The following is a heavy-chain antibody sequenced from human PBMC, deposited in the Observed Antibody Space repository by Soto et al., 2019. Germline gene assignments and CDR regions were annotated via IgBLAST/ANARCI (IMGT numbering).Heavy chain of an antibody. CDR1: GYSINSGYY. Sequence: SETLSLTCAVSGYSINSGYYWGWIRQAPGKGLEWIGCVFHVGNTYYNPSLKSRVTISLDTSMNHVSLRLGSVTAADTAVYYCARGPDVVVAPTAEGYYFDYWGQGALVTVSS. J-gene: IGHJ4*02. D-gene: IGHD2-21*01. CDR3: ARGPDVVVAPTAEGYYFDY. CDR2: VFHVGNT. V-gene: IGHV4-38-2*01.